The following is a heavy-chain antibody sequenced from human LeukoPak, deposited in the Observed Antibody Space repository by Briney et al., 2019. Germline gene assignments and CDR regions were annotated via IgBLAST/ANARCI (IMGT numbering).Heavy chain of an antibody. J-gene: IGHJ4*02. CDR1: GYTFTGYY. D-gene: IGHD1-7*01. CDR3: ARVGYNWNYPFDY. CDR2: INPNSGGT. V-gene: IGHV1-2*02. Sequence: ASVKVSCKASGYTFTGYYTHWVRQAPGQGLEWMGWINPNSGGTNYAQKFQGRVTMTRDTSISTAYMELSRLRSDDTAVYYCARVGYNWNYPFDYWGQGTLVTVSS.